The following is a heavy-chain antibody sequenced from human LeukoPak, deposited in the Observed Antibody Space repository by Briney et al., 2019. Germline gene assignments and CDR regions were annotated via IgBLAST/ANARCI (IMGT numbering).Heavy chain of an antibody. CDR2: ISAYNGNT. V-gene: IGHV1-18*01. Sequence: ASVKVSCKASGYTFTSYGISWVRQAPGQGLEWMGWISAYNGNTNYAQKLQGRVTMTKDTSTSTAYMELSSLRSEDTAVYYCARGDTDYYGSSGYYLDAFDIWGQGTMVTVSS. CDR3: ARGDTDYYGSSGYYLDAFDI. D-gene: IGHD3-22*01. CDR1: GYTFTSYG. J-gene: IGHJ3*02.